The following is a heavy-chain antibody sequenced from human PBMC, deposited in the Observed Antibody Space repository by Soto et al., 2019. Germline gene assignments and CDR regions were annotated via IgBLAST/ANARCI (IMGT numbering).Heavy chain of an antibody. CDR2: ISGSGGST. CDR3: AKALWVWSKYNWYYGSGYFDA. V-gene: IGHV3-23*01. J-gene: IGHJ4*02. D-gene: IGHD1-7*01. Sequence: EVQLLESGGGLVQPGGSLRLSCAASGFTFSSYAMSWVRQAPGTGLEWVSAISGSGGSTYYADSVKGRFTISRYTSMNTLYLQMNSLRAEDTAVYYCAKALWVWSKYNWYYGSGYFDAWGQGTLVTVSS. CDR1: GFTFSSYA.